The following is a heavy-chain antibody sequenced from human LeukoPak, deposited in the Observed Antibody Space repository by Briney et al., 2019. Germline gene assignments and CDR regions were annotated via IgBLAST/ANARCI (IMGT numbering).Heavy chain of an antibody. CDR1: GDSISSDDYY. D-gene: IGHD6-19*01. CDR2: FSASGNS. Sequence: PSETLSLTCTVSGDSISSDDYYWSWLRQPAGKGLEWIGRFSASGNSNCNPSLKSRLTMSIDTSRNQFSLKLTSVTAADTAVYYCARASSGWYHWYFDYWGQGTLVTVSS. J-gene: IGHJ4*02. CDR3: ARASSGWYHWYFDY. V-gene: IGHV4-61*02.